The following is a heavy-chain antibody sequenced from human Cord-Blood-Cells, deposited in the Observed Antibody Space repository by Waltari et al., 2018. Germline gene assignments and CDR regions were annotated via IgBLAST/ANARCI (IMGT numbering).Heavy chain of an antibody. CDR1: GYTFTGYY. Sequence: QVQLVQSGAEVKKPGASVKVSCKASGYTFTGYYMHCVRQAPGQGIEWMGWINPNSGGTNYAQKFQGRVTMTRDTSISTAYMGLSRLRSDDTAVYYCARDSRGSSWYPGPFDYWGQGTLVTVSS. CDR3: ARDSRGSSWYPGPFDY. V-gene: IGHV1-2*02. D-gene: IGHD6-13*01. J-gene: IGHJ4*02. CDR2: INPNSGGT.